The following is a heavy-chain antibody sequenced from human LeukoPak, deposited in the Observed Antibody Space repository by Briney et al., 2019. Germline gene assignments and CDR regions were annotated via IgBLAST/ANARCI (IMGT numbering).Heavy chain of an antibody. CDR2: MNPNSGNT. D-gene: IGHD4-17*01. V-gene: IGHV1-8*01. CDR3: ARERYGDYDNYFDY. J-gene: IGHJ4*02. CDR1: GYTFTSYD. Sequence: ASVKVSCKASGYTFTSYDINWVRQATGQGLEWMGWMNPNSGNTGYAQKFQGRVTMTRNTSISTAYMELSSLRSEDTAVYYCARERYGDYDNYFDYWGQGTLVTVSS.